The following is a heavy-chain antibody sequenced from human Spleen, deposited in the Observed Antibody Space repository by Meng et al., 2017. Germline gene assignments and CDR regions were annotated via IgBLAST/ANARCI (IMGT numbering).Heavy chain of an antibody. V-gene: IGHV3-9*01. CDR1: GFTFDDYA. D-gene: IGHD3-16*01. Sequence: SLKISCAASGFTFDDYAMHWVRQAPGKGLEWVSGISWNSGSIAYADSVKGRFTISRDNAKNSLYLQMNSLRAEGTALYYCVKALGGANFDYWGQGTLVTVSS. CDR3: VKALGGANFDY. J-gene: IGHJ4*02. CDR2: ISWNSGSI.